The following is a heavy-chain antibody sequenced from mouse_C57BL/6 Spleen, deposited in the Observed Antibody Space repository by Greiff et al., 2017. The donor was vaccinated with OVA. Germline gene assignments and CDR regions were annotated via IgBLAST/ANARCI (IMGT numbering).Heavy chain of an antibody. D-gene: IGHD4-1*01. CDR1: GYTFTSYW. J-gene: IGHJ4*01. Sequence: QVQLQQSGAELVKPGASLKMSCKASGYTFTSYWITWVKQRPGQGLEWIGDIYPGSGSTNYNEKFKSKATLTVDTSSSTAYMQLSSLTSEDSAVYYCARELGRGYYAMDYWGQGTSVTVSS. CDR2: IYPGSGST. V-gene: IGHV1-55*01. CDR3: ARELGRGYYAMDY.